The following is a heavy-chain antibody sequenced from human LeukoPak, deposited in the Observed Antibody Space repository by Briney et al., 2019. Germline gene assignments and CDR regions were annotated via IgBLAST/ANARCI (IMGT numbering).Heavy chain of an antibody. CDR3: ASASFYYYYGMDV. V-gene: IGHV1-46*03. Sequence: ASVKVSCKASGYTFTSYYMHWVRQAPGRGLEWMGIINPSGGSTSYAQKFQGRVTMTRDTSTSTVYMELSSLRSEDTAVYYCASASFYYYYGMDVWGQGTTVTVSS. CDR2: INPSGGST. J-gene: IGHJ6*02. CDR1: GYTFTSYY.